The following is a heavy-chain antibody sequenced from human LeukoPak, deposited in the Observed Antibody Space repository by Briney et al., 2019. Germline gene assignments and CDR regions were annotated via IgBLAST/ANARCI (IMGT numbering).Heavy chain of an antibody. CDR1: GFTISSYA. Sequence: GGSLRLSCAASGFTISSYARHWGGRDPGEGLVWWAVISYDGSNKNYADSLKGRFTISIDKSKNTFYLQMTLLRAEDTAVYYCVYYCASGDYYGSGIDDWGQGTMVTVSS. D-gene: IGHD3-10*01. J-gene: IGHJ6*02. CDR3: VYYCASGDYYGSGIDD. CDR2: ISYDGSNK. V-gene: IGHV3-30-3*01.